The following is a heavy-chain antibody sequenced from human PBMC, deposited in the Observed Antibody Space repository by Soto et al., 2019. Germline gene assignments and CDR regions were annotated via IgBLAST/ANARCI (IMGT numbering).Heavy chain of an antibody. CDR2: ISAYNGNT. D-gene: IGHD3-3*01. CDR1: GYTFTSYG. J-gene: IGHJ6*02. CDR3: ARGRGLRFLEWLSVDYYYYGMDV. Sequence: ASVKVSCKASGYTFTSYGISWVRQAPGQGLEWMGWISAYNGNTNYAQKLQGRVTMTTDTSTSTAYMELRSLGSDDTAVYYCARGRGLRFLEWLSVDYYYYGMDVWGQGTTVTVSS. V-gene: IGHV1-18*04.